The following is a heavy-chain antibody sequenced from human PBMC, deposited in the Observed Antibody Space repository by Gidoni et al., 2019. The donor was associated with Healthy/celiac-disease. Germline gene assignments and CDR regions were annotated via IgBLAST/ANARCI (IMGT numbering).Heavy chain of an antibody. Sequence: EVQLVESGGGLVQPGRPLRLSCAASGFTFDDYAIHWVLHAPGKGLEWVSGISWNSGSVGYADSVKGRFTISRDNAKKARYLQMNSLRAEDTALYYCAKDMSVGSSGWRYFDYWGQGTLVTVSS. J-gene: IGHJ4*02. CDR2: ISWNSGSV. V-gene: IGHV3-9*01. CDR1: GFTFDDYA. D-gene: IGHD6-19*01. CDR3: AKDMSVGSSGWRYFDY.